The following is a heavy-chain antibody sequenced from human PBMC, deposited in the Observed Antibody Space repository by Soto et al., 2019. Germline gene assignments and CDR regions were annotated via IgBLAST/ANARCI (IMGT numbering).Heavy chain of an antibody. CDR1: GFTFSDVW. J-gene: IGHJ4*02. D-gene: IGHD3-16*01. Sequence: EVQLVESGGGLVKPGGSLRLSCAASGFTFSDVWMTWVRQAPGKGLEWVGRVKSKTDGGTVDYAAPVKGRFIISRDDSRSTVSLPRGSLKIDATAVYYCMSPCGGGRTVDYWGQGTLVTVSS. CDR2: VKSKTDGGTV. CDR3: MSPCGGGRTVDY. V-gene: IGHV3-15*01.